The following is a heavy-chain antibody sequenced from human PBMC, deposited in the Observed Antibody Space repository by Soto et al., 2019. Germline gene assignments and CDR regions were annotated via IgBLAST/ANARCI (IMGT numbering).Heavy chain of an antibody. V-gene: IGHV5-51*01. CDR1: GYSFTSYW. Sequence: GESLKISCKGSGYSFTSYWIGWVRQMPGKGLEWMGIIYPGDSDTRYSPSFQGQVTITADQSISTAYLQGSSLKASDTARYYWATVIWGLGAAGCPSLHDAFDIWGQGTMVTVSS. J-gene: IGHJ3*02. CDR3: ATVIWGLGAAGCPSLHDAFDI. CDR2: IYPGDSDT. D-gene: IGHD7-27*01.